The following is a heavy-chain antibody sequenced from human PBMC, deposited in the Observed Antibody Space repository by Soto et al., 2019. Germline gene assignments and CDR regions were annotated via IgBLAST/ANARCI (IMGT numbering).Heavy chain of an antibody. CDR3: ARAEPSVIHYFDY. CDR2: IYYSGST. D-gene: IGHD3-16*02. Sequence: PSETLSLTCTVSGGSISSYYWSWIRQPPGKGLEWIGYIYYSGSTNYNPSLKCRVPFSLATPKTRFSLKLSSVPPADPAVFFCARAEPSVIHYFDYWGQGSLVTVSS. V-gene: IGHV4-59*01. CDR1: GGSISSYY. J-gene: IGHJ4*02.